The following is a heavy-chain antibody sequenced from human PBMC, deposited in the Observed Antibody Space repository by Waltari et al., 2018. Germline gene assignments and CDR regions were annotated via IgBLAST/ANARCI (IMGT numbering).Heavy chain of an antibody. Sequence: EVQLLESGGGLVQPGGSLRLSCAASGFTFSSYAMSWVRQAPGKGLEWVSAISGGGGNTYYAESVKGRFTRSRDNSKNTLYLQMNSLRAEDTAVYYCAKGKRDSSGYYFTNQNYFDYWGQGTLVTVSS. V-gene: IGHV3-23*01. CDR3: AKGKRDSSGYYFTNQNYFDY. CDR1: GFTFSSYA. CDR2: ISGGGGNT. J-gene: IGHJ4*02. D-gene: IGHD3-22*01.